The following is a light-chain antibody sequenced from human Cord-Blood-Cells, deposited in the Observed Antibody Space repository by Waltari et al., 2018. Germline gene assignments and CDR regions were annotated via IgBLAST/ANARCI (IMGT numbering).Light chain of an antibody. V-gene: IGKV1-5*03. Sequence: DIQMTQFPSTLSASVGDRVTITCRASQSISSWLAWYQQKPGEAPKLLIYKASSLESGVPSRFSGSGSGTEFTLTISSLQPDDFATYYCQQYNSYSYTFGQGTKLDIK. J-gene: IGKJ2*01. CDR2: KAS. CDR1: QSISSW. CDR3: QQYNSYSYT.